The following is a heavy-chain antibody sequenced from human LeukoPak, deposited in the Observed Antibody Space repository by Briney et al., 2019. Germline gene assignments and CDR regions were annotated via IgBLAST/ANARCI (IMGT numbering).Heavy chain of an antibody. J-gene: IGHJ4*02. V-gene: IGHV3-48*01. Sequence: GGSLRLSCAASGFTFSTYSMNWIRQAPGKGLEWVSYISSSSSTIYYADSVKGRFTISRDNAKNSLYLQMNSLRAEDTAVYYCARGSAYYDSSGQVPFDYWGQGTLVTVSS. D-gene: IGHD3-22*01. CDR1: GFTFSTYS. CDR3: ARGSAYYDSSGQVPFDY. CDR2: ISSSSSTI.